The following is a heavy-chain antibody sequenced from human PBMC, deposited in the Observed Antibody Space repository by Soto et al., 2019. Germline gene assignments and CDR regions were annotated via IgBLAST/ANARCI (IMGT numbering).Heavy chain of an antibody. CDR2: IYYSGST. J-gene: IGHJ4*02. Sequence: PSETLSLTCTVSGGSISSYYWSWIRQPPGKGLEWIGYIYYSGSTNYNPSLKSRVTISVDTSKNQFSLKLSSVTAADTAVYYCARCSREWGLVDYWGQGTLVTVSS. CDR1: GGSISSYY. D-gene: IGHD1-26*01. CDR3: ARCSREWGLVDY. V-gene: IGHV4-59*01.